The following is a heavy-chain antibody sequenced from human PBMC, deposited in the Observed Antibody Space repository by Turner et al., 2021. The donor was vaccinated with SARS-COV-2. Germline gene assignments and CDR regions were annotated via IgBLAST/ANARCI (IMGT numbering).Heavy chain of an antibody. D-gene: IGHD4-17*01. CDR1: GFTVSSNY. CDR3: ARDYGDYYFDY. Sequence: EVQLVESGGGLIQPGGSLRLSCAASGFTVSSNYMCWVRQAPGKGLKWVAVIYSGGSTYYADSVKGRYTISRDNSKNTLYLQMNSLRAEDTAVYYCARDYGDYYFDYWGQGTLVTVSS. J-gene: IGHJ4*02. CDR2: IYSGGST. V-gene: IGHV3-53*01.